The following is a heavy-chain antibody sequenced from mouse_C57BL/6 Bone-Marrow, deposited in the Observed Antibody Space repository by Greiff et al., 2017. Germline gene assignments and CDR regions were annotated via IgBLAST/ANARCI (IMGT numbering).Heavy chain of an antibody. V-gene: IGHV5-4*01. J-gene: IGHJ2*01. CDR1: GFTFSSYA. CDR3: ARETGY. Sequence: EVQGVESGGGLVKPGGSLILSCAASGFTFSSYAMSWVRQTPEKRLEWVATISDGGSYTYYPDNVKGRFTISRDNAKNNLYLQMSHLKSEDTAMYYCARETGYWGQGTTLTVSS. CDR2: ISDGGSYT.